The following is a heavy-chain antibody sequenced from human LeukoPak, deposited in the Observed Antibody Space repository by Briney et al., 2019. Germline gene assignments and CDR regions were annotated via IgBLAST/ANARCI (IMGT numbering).Heavy chain of an antibody. Sequence: SETLSLTCTVSGYSFSSGYYWGWIRQPPGKGLEWIGSIYHSGSTYYNPSLKSRVTISVDTSKNQFSLKLSSVTAADTAVYYCARTSTYYDFWSGYYSKYYYYYMDVWGKGTTVTVSS. V-gene: IGHV4-38-2*02. D-gene: IGHD3-3*01. CDR1: GYSFSSGYY. J-gene: IGHJ6*03. CDR3: ARTSTYYDFWSGYYSKYYYYYMDV. CDR2: IYHSGST.